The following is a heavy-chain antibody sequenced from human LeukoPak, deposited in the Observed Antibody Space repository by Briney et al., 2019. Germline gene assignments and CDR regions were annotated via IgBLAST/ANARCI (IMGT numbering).Heavy chain of an antibody. D-gene: IGHD5-12*01. J-gene: IGHJ4*02. V-gene: IGHV3-21*01. CDR2: ITTSSSYI. CDR3: ARDPAGDYDSHFDY. CDR1: GFTFSSYS. Sequence: PGGSLRLSCAASGFTFSSYSMNWVRQAPGKGLEWVSSITTSSSYIYYADSVKGRFTISRDNAKNSLYLQMNSLRAEDTAVYYCARDPAGDYDSHFDYWGQGTLVTVSS.